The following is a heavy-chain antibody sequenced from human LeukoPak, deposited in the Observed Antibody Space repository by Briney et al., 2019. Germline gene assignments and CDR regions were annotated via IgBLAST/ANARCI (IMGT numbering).Heavy chain of an antibody. J-gene: IGHJ5*02. CDR3: ARGRHYGWLSRSWFDP. V-gene: IGHV4-34*01. CDR2: INHSGST. CDR1: GGSFSGYY. Sequence: SETLSLTCSVYGGSFSGYYWSWIRQPPGKGLEWIGEINHSGSTNYNPSLKSRVTISVDTSKNQFSLKLSSVTAADTAVYYCARGRHYGWLSRSWFDPWGQGTLVTVSS. D-gene: IGHD3-16*01.